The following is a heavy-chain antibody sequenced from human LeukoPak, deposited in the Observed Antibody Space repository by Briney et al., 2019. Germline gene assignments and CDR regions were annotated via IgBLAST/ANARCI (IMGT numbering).Heavy chain of an antibody. Sequence: GGSLRLSCAASGFTFSSYAMSWVRQAPGNGLEWVSTISGRGGSTYYADSVKGRFTISRDNSKNTLYLQMNSLRAEDTAVYYCAKAYYDSTGYYGYWGQGTLVTVSS. V-gene: IGHV3-23*01. CDR1: GFTFSSYA. D-gene: IGHD3-22*01. J-gene: IGHJ4*02. CDR3: AKAYYDSTGYYGY. CDR2: ISGRGGST.